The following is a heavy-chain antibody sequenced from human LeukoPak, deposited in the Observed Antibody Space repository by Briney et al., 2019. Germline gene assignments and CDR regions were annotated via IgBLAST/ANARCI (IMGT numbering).Heavy chain of an antibody. J-gene: IGHJ4*02. V-gene: IGHV3-48*03. CDR3: TRRYGDYVGSFEY. Sequence: PGGSLRLSCGASGFTFSSYEINWVRQAPGKGLEWVSYISSSGTTIYYADSVKGRFTISRDNAKNSLYLQMNSLRAEDTAVYYCTRRYGDYVGSFEYWGQGTLVTVSS. CDR1: GFTFSSYE. D-gene: IGHD4-17*01. CDR2: ISSSGTTI.